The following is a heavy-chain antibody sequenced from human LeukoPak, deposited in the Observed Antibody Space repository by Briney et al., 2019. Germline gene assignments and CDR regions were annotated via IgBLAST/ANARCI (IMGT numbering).Heavy chain of an antibody. CDR1: VFTSSNYF. CDR3: PKDIHNWGSDY. Sequence: VGSLRLSCAASVFTSSNYFMSWVRQAPGEGLEWVSGISKNGGTTYYADSVKGRFTISRDNSKNTLFLQINSLRADDTAVYYCPKDIHNWGSDYRGQGTLVTVSS. V-gene: IGHV3-23*01. D-gene: IGHD1-1*01. CDR2: ISKNGGTT. J-gene: IGHJ4*02.